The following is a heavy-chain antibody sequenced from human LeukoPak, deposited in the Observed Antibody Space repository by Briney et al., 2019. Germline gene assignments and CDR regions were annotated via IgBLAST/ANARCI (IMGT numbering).Heavy chain of an antibody. CDR3: ARVSYLGYSYGFRSGRGGIYFDY. D-gene: IGHD5-18*01. Sequence: KPSETLSLTCAVYGGSFSGFYWSWIRQPPGKGLEWIGETNHGGSTNYNPSLKSRVTISVDTSKNQFSLKLRSVTAADTAVYYCARVSYLGYSYGFRSGRGGIYFDYWGQGTLVTVSS. CDR2: TNHGGST. J-gene: IGHJ4*02. CDR1: GGSFSGFY. V-gene: IGHV4-34*01.